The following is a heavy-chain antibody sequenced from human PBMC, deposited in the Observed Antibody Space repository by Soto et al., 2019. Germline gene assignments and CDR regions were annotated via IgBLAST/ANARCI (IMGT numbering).Heavy chain of an antibody. V-gene: IGHV3-23*01. Sequence: GGSLRLSCAASGFTFSSYAMSWVRQAPGKGLEWVSAISGSGGSTYYADSVKGRFTISRDNSKNTLYLQMNSLRAEDTAVYYCAKDCSRTSFDLGAEYFQHWGQGTLVTVSS. CDR3: AKDCSRTSFDLGAEYFQH. J-gene: IGHJ1*01. D-gene: IGHD2-2*01. CDR2: ISGSGGST. CDR1: GFTFSSYA.